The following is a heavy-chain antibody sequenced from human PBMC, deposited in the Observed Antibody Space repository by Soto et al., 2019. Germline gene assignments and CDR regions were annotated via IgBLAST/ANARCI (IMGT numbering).Heavy chain of an antibody. Sequence: GVSLRLSCAASGFSFSTYNMNWVRQAPGKGLEWVSSINGRSNYKYYTDSVKGRFTISRDNPKNSLYLQMDSLRVEDTAAYYCVREDRLVVSNSPFNQWRQGTLVTVSS. CDR1: GFSFSTYN. CDR3: VREDRLVVSNSPFNQ. D-gene: IGHD7-27*01. V-gene: IGHV3-21*01. CDR2: INGRSNYK. J-gene: IGHJ4*02.